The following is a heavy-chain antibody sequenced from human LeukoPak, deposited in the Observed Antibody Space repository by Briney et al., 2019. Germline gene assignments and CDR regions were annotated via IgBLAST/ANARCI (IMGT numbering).Heavy chain of an antibody. J-gene: IGHJ4*02. CDR2: INPSGGST. CDR1: GYTFTRCL. V-gene: IGHV1-46*03. D-gene: IGHD3-22*01. Sequence: GASVKVSCKASGYTFTRCLMHWVRQAPGQGLEWMGIINPSGGSTSYAQKFQGRVTMTRDTSTSTVYMELSSLRSEDTAVYYCARYYYDSSGYYSGFDYWGQGTLVTVSS. CDR3: ARYYYDSSGYYSGFDY.